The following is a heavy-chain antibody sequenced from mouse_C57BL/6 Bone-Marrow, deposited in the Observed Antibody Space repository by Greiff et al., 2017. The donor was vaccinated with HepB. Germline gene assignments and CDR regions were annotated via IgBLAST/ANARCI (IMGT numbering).Heavy chain of an antibody. V-gene: IGHV1-54*01. D-gene: IGHD1-1*01. CDR3: ARGITTVVSYFDY. CDR2: INPGSGGT. Sequence: QVQLQQSGAELVRPGPSVKVSCKASGYAFTNYLIEWVKQRPGQGLEWIGVINPGSGGTNYNEKFKGKATLTADKSSSTAYMQLSSLTSEDSAVYFCARGITTVVSYFDYWGQGTTLTVSS. CDR1: GYAFTNYL. J-gene: IGHJ2*01.